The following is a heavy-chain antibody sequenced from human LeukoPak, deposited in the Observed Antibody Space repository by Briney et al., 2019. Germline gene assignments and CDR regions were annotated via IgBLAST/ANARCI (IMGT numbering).Heavy chain of an antibody. J-gene: IGHJ3*02. CDR3: ARDLTPPDSSGYYHAFDI. CDR2: IIPIFGTA. D-gene: IGHD3-22*01. V-gene: IGHV1-69*05. CDR1: GGTFSSYA. Sequence: SVKVSCKASGGTFSSYAISWVRQAPGQGLEWMGGIIPIFGTANYAKKFQGRVTINTDESTSTAYMELSSLRSEDTAVYYCARDLTPPDSSGYYHAFDIWGQGTMVTVSS.